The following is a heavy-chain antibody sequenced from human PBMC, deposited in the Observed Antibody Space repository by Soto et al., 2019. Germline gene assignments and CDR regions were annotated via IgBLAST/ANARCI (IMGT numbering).Heavy chain of an antibody. CDR2: ISAYNGNT. V-gene: IGHV1-18*01. CDR3: ARGPHSNWFDC. J-gene: IGHJ5*01. Sequence: ASVKVSCKASGYTFTSYGISWVRQAPGQGLEWMGWISAYNGNTNYAQKLQGRVTMTTDTSTSTAYMELRTLTAADTAVYYCARGPHSNWFDCWGQGTLVTVSS. CDR1: GYTFTSYG.